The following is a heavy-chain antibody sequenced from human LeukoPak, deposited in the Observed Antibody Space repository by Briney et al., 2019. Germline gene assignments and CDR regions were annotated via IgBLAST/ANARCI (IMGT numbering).Heavy chain of an antibody. CDR1: GYTFSGYY. CDR3: ARFRLVVVPAAKYSSSSLDY. Sequence: GASVKVSCKASGYTFSGYYIHWVRQAPGQGLEWMGWINPISGGTKYSQKFQGRVTMTRDTSISTAYMELNRLRSDDTAVYYCARFRLVVVPAAKYSSSSLDYWGQGTLVTVSS. D-gene: IGHD2-2*01. CDR2: INPISGGT. V-gene: IGHV1-2*02. J-gene: IGHJ4*02.